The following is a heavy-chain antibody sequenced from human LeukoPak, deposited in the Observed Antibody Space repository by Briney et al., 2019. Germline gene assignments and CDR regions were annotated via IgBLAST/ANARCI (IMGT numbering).Heavy chain of an antibody. Sequence: SVKVSCKASGGTFSSYAISWVRQAPGQGLEWMGGIIPIFGTANYAQKFQGRVTITADKSTSTAYLELSSLRSEDTAVYYCARVGRESSGPFDYWGQGTLVPVSS. CDR1: GGTFSSYA. CDR2: IIPIFGTA. J-gene: IGHJ4*02. D-gene: IGHD6-19*01. CDR3: ARVGRESSGPFDY. V-gene: IGHV1-69*06.